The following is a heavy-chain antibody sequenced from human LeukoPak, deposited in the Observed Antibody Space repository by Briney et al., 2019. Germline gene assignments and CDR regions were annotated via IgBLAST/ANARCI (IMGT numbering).Heavy chain of an antibody. CDR3: ARTRITIFGVAPHFDY. Sequence: ASVKVSCKASGNTFTGYYMHWVRQAPGQGLEWMGWINPNSGGTNYAQKFQGRVTMTRDTSISTAYMELSRLRSDDTAVYYCARTRITIFGVAPHFDYWGQGTLVTVSS. J-gene: IGHJ4*02. D-gene: IGHD3-3*01. CDR1: GNTFTGYY. CDR2: INPNSGGT. V-gene: IGHV1-2*02.